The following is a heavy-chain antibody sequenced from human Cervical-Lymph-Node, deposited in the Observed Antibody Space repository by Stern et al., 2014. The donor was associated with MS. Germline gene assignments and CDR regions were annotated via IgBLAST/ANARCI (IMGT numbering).Heavy chain of an antibody. CDR2: TSYDGHRK. Sequence: QVQLVESGGGVVQPGRSLRLSCTASGYTFSSYGVHWVRQAPGKGLEWLAFTSYDGHRKDYADSVKGRFTISRDNSQNTLFLQMDSLRTEDTAVYFCARDKYFYGSRSPILPDSWGQGTLVTVSS. J-gene: IGHJ4*02. CDR3: ARDKYFYGSRSPILPDS. CDR1: GYTFSSYG. D-gene: IGHD3-10*01. V-gene: IGHV3-30*04.